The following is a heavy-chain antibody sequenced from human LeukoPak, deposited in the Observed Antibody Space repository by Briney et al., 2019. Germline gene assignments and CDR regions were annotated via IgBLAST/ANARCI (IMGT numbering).Heavy chain of an antibody. V-gene: IGHV1-2*02. CDR3: ARYIFGKLLHFWFDP. CDR2: INPNSGGT. CDR1: GYTFTGYY. J-gene: IGHJ5*02. Sequence: ASVKVSCKASGYTFTGYYMRWVRQAPGQGLEWMRWINPNSGGTNYAQKFQGRVTMTRDTSISTAYMELSRLGSHDTAVYDRARYIFGKLLHFWFDPWGQGTLVTVSS. D-gene: IGHD3-10*02.